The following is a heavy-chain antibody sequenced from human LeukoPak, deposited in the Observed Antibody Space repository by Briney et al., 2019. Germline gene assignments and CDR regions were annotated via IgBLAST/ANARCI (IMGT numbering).Heavy chain of an antibody. J-gene: IGHJ3*02. CDR1: GFTFSSYG. CDR3: ANSWPTGDAFDI. D-gene: IGHD1-14*01. V-gene: IGHV3-30*02. CDR2: IRYDGSNK. Sequence: GGSLRLSCAASGFTFSSYGMHWVRQAPGKGLEWVAFIRYDGSNKYYADSVKDRFTISRDNSKNTLYLQMNSLRAEDTAVYYCANSWPTGDAFDIWGQGTMVTVSP.